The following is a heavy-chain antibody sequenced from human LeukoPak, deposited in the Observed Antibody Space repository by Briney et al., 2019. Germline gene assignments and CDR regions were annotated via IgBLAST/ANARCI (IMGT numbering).Heavy chain of an antibody. CDR3: ARAGVIAVAGTFVY. J-gene: IGHJ4*02. D-gene: IGHD6-19*01. Sequence: ASVKVSCKASGYTFTGYYMHWVRQAPGQGLEWMGWINPNSGGTNYAQKFQGRVTMTRDTSISTAYMELSRLRSDDTAVYYCARAGVIAVAGTFVYWGQGTLVTVSS. V-gene: IGHV1-2*02. CDR2: INPNSGGT. CDR1: GYTFTGYY.